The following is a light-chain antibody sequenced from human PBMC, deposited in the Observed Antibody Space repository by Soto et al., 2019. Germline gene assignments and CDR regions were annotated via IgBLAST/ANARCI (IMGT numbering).Light chain of an antibody. V-gene: IGKV3-20*01. J-gene: IGKJ1*01. CDR1: QSLGSTF. CDR3: QQYGSSPWT. CDR2: GAS. Sequence: EILLTQSPGTLSLSPGDRATLSCRASQSLGSTFLAWYQQKSGQSPRLLIYGASSRATGIPDRFSGSGSGTDFTLTISRLEPEDFAVYYCQQYGSSPWTFGQGTKVDIK.